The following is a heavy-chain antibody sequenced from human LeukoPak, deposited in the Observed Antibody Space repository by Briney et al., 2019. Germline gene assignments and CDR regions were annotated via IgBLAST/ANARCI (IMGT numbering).Heavy chain of an antibody. D-gene: IGHD4-23*01. V-gene: IGHV3-23*01. J-gene: IGHJ4*02. CDR2: ISGSGGST. Sequence: PGGSLRLSCAASGFTFSSYAMSWVRQAPGKGLEWVSAISGSGGSTYYADSVKGRFTISRDNSKNTLYLQMNSLRAEDTAVYYCAKDLEGGLRWDMFDYWGQGTLVTVSS. CDR1: GFTFSSYA. CDR3: AKDLEGGLRWDMFDY.